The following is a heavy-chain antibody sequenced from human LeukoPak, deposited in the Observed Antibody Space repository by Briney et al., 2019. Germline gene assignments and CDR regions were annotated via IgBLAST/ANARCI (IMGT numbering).Heavy chain of an antibody. CDR1: GGSLSSCGYY. CDR2: IYYSGST. J-gene: IGHJ6*02. D-gene: IGHD3-10*01. Sequence: SQTLSLTCTVSGGSLSSCGYYWSWIRPHPGKGLEWIGYIYYSGSTYCNPSLKSRVTISVDTSKNQFSLKLSSVTAADTDVYYCARGPHYGPGGYYGMDVWGQGTTVTVSS. V-gene: IGHV4-31*03. CDR3: ARGPHYGPGGYYGMDV.